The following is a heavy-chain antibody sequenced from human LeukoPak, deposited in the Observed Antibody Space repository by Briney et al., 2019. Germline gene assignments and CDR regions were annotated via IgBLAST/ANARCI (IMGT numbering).Heavy chain of an antibody. D-gene: IGHD1-26*01. CDR1: GGSISSYY. V-gene: IGHV4-4*07. Sequence: PSETLSLTCTVSGGSISSYYWSWIRQPAGKGLEWIGRIYSSGTTDYDPSLKSRVTMSIDTSKNQFSLKLSSVTAADTAVYYCARHSPLDPYSGSLPPLFGGYYFDYWGQGTLVTVSS. CDR3: ARHSPLDPYSGSLPPLFGGYYFDY. CDR2: IYSSGTT. J-gene: IGHJ4*02.